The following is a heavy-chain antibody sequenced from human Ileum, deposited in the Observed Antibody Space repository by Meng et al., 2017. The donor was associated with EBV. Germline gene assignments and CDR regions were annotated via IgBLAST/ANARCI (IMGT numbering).Heavy chain of an antibody. D-gene: IGHD6-13*01. CDR3: VYSSSFH. CDR1: GFTFSNYY. V-gene: IGHV3-11*01. CDR2: ISSTGSTT. Sequence: PLGWSGEGLGKPGGSLRLSCAASGFTFSNYYMNWIRQAPGKGLEWVSFISSTGSTTYYADSVKGRFTVSRDNAKNSLFLQMHSLRAEDTAVYYCVYSSSFHWGQGTLVTVSS. J-gene: IGHJ4*02.